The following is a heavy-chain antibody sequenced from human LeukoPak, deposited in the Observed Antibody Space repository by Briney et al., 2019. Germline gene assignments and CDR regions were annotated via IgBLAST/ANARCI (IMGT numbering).Heavy chain of an antibody. CDR2: ISYDGSNK. CDR3: ARGGYYDSSGSLDY. J-gene: IGHJ4*02. D-gene: IGHD3-22*01. CDR1: GFTLSSHA. V-gene: IGHV3-30*04. Sequence: PGGSLRLSCAASGFTLSSHAMHWVRQAPGKGLEWVALISYDGSNKYYADSVKGRFPISRDNSKNTLYLQMNSLRAEDTAVYYCARGGYYDSSGSLDYWGQGTLVTVSS.